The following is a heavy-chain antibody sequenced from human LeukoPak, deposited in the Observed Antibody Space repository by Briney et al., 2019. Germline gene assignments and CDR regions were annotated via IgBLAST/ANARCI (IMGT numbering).Heavy chain of an antibody. CDR3: ARLQTVTTVHYGMDV. D-gene: IGHD4-17*01. V-gene: IGHV4-59*08. CDR1: GGSFSGYY. Sequence: PSETLSLTCAVYGGSFSGYYWSWIRQPPGKGLEWIGYIYYSGSTNYNPSLKSRVTISVDTSKNQFSLKLSSVTAADTAVYYCARLQTVTTVHYGMDVWGQGTTVTVSS. CDR2: IYYSGST. J-gene: IGHJ6*02.